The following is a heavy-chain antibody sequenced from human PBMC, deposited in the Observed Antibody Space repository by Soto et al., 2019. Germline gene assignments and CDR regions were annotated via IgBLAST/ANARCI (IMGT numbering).Heavy chain of an antibody. CDR1: GFIFSSYV. Sequence: QVQLVESGGGVVQPGRSLRLSCAASGFIFSSYVMHWVRQAPGKGLEWVAVISSDGSNKYYADSVKGRFTIFRDNSKNTLQLQMNSLRTEDTALYYCARNQGSGWCEVPASGVQGTLLIVSS. J-gene: IGHJ4*02. CDR2: ISSDGSNK. D-gene: IGHD6-19*01. V-gene: IGHV3-30-3*01. CDR3: ARNQGSGWCEVPAS.